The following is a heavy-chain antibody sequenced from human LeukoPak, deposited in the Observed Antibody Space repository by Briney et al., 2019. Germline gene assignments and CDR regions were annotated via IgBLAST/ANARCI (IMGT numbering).Heavy chain of an antibody. CDR3: ARVAGGGSYHNDY. D-gene: IGHD1-26*01. V-gene: IGHV4-39*07. CDR2: IYYSGST. J-gene: IGHJ4*02. Sequence: SETLSLTCTVSGGFISSYYWGWIRQPPGKGLEWIGSIYYSGSTYYNPSLKSRVTISVDTSKNQFSLKLSSVTAADTAVYYCARVAGGGSYHNDYWGQGTLVTVSS. CDR1: GGFISSYY.